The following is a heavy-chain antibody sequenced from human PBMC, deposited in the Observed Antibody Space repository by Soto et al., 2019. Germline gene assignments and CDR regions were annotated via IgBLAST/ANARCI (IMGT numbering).Heavy chain of an antibody. J-gene: IGHJ4*02. V-gene: IGHV1-18*01. CDR1: GYTFTSYG. CDR3: GGGGGGWGLDY. Sequence: QVQLVQSGAEVKKPGASVKVSCKASGYTFTSYGISWVRQAPGQGLEWMGWISAYNGNTNYAQKLQGRVTMTTDTSTSKANRGLRRLRSDDAAVYYWGGGGGGWGLDYWGQGTLVTVSS. CDR2: ISAYNGNT. D-gene: IGHD7-27*01.